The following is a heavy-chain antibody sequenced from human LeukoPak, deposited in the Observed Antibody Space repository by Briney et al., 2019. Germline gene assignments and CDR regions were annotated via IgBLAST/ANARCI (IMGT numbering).Heavy chain of an antibody. Sequence: SETLSLTCTVSGGSLSSYYWSWIRQPPGKGLDWFGYIYYSGSTNYNPSLKGRVTISVDTSKNQSSLKLSSVTAADTAVYYCARDLDYVWGSYRSPYAFDIWGQGTMVTVSS. CDR2: IYYSGST. V-gene: IGHV4-59*01. D-gene: IGHD3-16*02. J-gene: IGHJ3*02. CDR3: ARDLDYVWGSYRSPYAFDI. CDR1: GGSLSSYY.